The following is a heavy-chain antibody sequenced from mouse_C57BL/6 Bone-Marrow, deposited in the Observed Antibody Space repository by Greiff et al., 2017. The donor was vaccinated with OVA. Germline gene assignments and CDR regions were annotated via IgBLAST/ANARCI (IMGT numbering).Heavy chain of an antibody. CDR3: PRGGYYGTFDY. CDR2: IHPNSGST. D-gene: IGHD1-1*01. V-gene: IGHV1-64*01. Sequence: QVQLQQPGAELVKPGASVKLSCKASGYTFTSYWMHWVKQRPGQGLEWIGMIHPNSGSTNYNEKFKSKATLTVDTSSSTAYMQLSSLTSEDSAVYYCPRGGYYGTFDYWGQGTTLTVSS. J-gene: IGHJ2*01. CDR1: GYTFTSYW.